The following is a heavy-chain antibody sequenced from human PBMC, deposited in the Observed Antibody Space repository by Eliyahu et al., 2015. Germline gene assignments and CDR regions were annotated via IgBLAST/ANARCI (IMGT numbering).Heavy chain of an antibody. J-gene: IGHJ4*02. CDR1: GFXFSXYG. CDR3: AKDYRYCSSTSCYTAGFDY. V-gene: IGHV3-30*02. Sequence: QVQLVESGGGVVQPGGSLRLSCAASGFXFSXYGXXWVRQAPGKGLEWVAFIRYDGSNKYYADSVKGRFTISRDNSKNTLYLQMNSLRAEDTAVYYCAKDYRYCSSTSCYTAGFDYWGQGTLVTVSS. CDR2: IRYDGSNK. D-gene: IGHD2-2*02.